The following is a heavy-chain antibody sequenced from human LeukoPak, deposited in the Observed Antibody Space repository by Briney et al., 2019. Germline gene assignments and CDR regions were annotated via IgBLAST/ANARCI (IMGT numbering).Heavy chain of an antibody. V-gene: IGHV1-24*01. J-gene: IGHJ2*01. CDR1: GYTLTELS. Sequence: ASVKVSCKVSGYTLTELSMHWVRQAPGKGLEWMGGFDPEDGETIYAQKFQGRVTMTEDTSTDTAYMELSSLRSEDTAVYYCATKPHFHWYFDLWGRGTLVTVSS. CDR3: ATKPHFHWYFDL. CDR2: FDPEDGET.